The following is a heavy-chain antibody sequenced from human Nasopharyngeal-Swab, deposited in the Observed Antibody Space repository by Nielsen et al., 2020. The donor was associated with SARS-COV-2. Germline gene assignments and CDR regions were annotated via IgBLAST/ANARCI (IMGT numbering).Heavy chain of an antibody. J-gene: IGHJ4*02. V-gene: IGHV3-20*04. CDR2: IKWNGGST. Sequence: LTRAASGFLFDDYGMSWVRPAPGKGLEWVSAIKWNGGSTVYADSVKGRITISRDNAKNSLFLQMNSLRVEDTAFYYCARDRGVAPSNYVDYWGQGTLVTVSS. CDR1: GFLFDDYG. D-gene: IGHD3-10*01. CDR3: ARDRGVAPSNYVDY.